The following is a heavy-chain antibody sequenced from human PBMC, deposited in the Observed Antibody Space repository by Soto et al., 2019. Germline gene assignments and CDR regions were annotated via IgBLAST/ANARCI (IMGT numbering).Heavy chain of an antibody. Sequence: QVQLQESGPGLVKPSETLSLTCTVSGGSISSYYWSWIRQPPGKGLEWIGYIYYTGSTNFNPSLKSRVXXXVXXSKNQFSLKLTSVTAADTAVYSCARGGARSKWLDPWGQGTLVTVSS. V-gene: IGHV4-59*01. CDR3: ARGGARSKWLDP. D-gene: IGHD3-10*01. CDR2: IYYTGST. CDR1: GGSISSYY. J-gene: IGHJ5*02.